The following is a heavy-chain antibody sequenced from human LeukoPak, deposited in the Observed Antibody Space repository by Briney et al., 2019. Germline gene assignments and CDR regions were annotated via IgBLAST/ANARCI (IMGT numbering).Heavy chain of an antibody. CDR2: IWFDESYK. Sequence: GGSLRLSCAASGFTFSNYGMHWVRQAPGKGLEWVAVIWFDESYKYYADSVKGRFTISRDNSNNTLYLQMTSLRVEDTAVYYCARAKRRDGYWAFFQTWGQGTRVTLSS. J-gene: IGHJ1*01. D-gene: IGHD5-24*01. CDR1: GFTFSNYG. V-gene: IGHV3-33*01. CDR3: ARAKRRDGYWAFFQT.